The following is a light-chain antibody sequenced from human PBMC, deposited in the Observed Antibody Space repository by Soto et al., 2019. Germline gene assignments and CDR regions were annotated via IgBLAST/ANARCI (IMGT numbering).Light chain of an antibody. J-gene: IGKJ1*01. CDR2: KAS. V-gene: IGKV1-5*03. CDR1: QTISSW. Sequence: DITMSQSPSTLSGTVGDGVTINCRASQTISSWLAWYQQKPGKAPKLLIYKASTLKSGVPSRFSGSGSGTEFTLTISSLQPDDFATYYCQHYNSYSDAFGQGTKVDI. CDR3: QHYNSYSDA.